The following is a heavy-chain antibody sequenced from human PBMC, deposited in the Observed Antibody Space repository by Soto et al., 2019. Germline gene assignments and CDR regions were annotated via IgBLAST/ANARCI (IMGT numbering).Heavy chain of an antibody. D-gene: IGHD3-22*01. CDR3: ARQTDDRSGYYPSGYYYGMDV. J-gene: IGHJ6*02. CDR2: IYPGDSDT. V-gene: IGHV5-51*01. CDR1: GYSFTSYW. Sequence: GESLKISCKGSGYSFTSYWIGWVRQMPGKGLEWMGIIYPGDSDTRYSPSFQGQVTISADKSISTAYLQWSSLKASDTAMYYCARQTDDRSGYYPSGYYYGMDVWGQGTTVTVSS.